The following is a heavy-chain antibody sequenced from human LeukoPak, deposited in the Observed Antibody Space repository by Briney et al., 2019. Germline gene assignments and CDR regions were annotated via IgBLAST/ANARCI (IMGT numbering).Heavy chain of an antibody. Sequence: GGSLRLSCVASGYTVSRHYISWVRQAPGKGLEWVSVIKSDGTTYSADSVKGRFTVSRDKSKNTVYLQMKSLRVEDTAVYYCARGLEIRGIGDAFDLWGQGTIVTVSS. CDR3: ARGLEIRGIGDAFDL. CDR2: IKSDGTT. J-gene: IGHJ3*01. D-gene: IGHD3-10*01. CDR1: GYTVSRHY. V-gene: IGHV3-66*01.